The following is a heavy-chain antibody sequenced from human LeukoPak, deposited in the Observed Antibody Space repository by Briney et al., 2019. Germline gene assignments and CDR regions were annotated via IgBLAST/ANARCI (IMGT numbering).Heavy chain of an antibody. CDR3: AKPLFGDSSEIRPFDY. CDR2: ISGSGGST. V-gene: IGHV3-23*01. Sequence: PGGSLRLSCAASGFPFIHTWMNWVRQAPGKGLEWVSAISGSGGSTYYADSVKGRFTISRDNSKNTLYLQMNSLRAEDTAVYYCAKPLFGDSSEIRPFDYWGQGTLVTVSS. J-gene: IGHJ4*02. D-gene: IGHD5-18*01. CDR1: GFPFIHTW.